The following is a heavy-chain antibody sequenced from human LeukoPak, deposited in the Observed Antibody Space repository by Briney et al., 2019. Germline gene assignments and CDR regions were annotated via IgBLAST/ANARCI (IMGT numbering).Heavy chain of an antibody. J-gene: IGHJ6*03. D-gene: IGHD3-3*01. V-gene: IGHV4-39*01. CDR2: IYYSGST. CDR3: ARRTSYYAYMDV. Sequence: PSETLSLTCTVSGGSISSSSYYWGWIRQPPGKGLEWIGSIYYSGSTYYNPSLKSRVTISVDTSKNQFSLKLSSVTAADTAVYYCARRTSYYAYMDVWGKGTTVTISS. CDR1: GGSISSSSYY.